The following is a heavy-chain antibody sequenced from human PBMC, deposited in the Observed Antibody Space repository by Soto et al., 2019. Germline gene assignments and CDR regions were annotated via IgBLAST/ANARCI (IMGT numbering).Heavy chain of an antibody. V-gene: IGHV3-33*01. D-gene: IGHD1-26*01. CDR2: IWYDGSNK. Sequence: QVQLVESGGGVVQPGRSLRLSCAASGFTFSRFAMQWVRQAPGKGLEWVAVIWYDGSNKFYADSVRGRFTVSRDNSKNTLYLQMDSLSAEDTAVYYCARDISTTLHTGGYFDNWGQGTLVTVSA. CDR1: GFTFSRFA. J-gene: IGHJ4*02. CDR3: ARDISTTLHTGGYFDN.